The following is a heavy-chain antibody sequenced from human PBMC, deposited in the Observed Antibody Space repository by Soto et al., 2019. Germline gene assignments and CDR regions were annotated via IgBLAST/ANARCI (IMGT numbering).Heavy chain of an antibody. CDR2: IKSKTDGGTT. CDR3: TTGADGSYWRYYYGMDV. J-gene: IGHJ6*02. V-gene: IGHV3-15*07. D-gene: IGHD1-26*01. CDR1: GFTFSNAW. Sequence: GGSLRLSCAASGFTFSNAWMNWVRQAPGKGLEWVGRIKSKTDGGTTDYAAPVKGRFTISRDDSKNTLYLQMNSLKTEDTAVYYCTTGADGSYWRYYYGMDVWGQGTTVTVSS.